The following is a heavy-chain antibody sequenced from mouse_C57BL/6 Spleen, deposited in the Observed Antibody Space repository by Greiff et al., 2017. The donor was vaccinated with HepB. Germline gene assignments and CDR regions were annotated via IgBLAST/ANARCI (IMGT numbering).Heavy chain of an antibody. V-gene: IGHV5-9-1*02. CDR2: ISSGGDYI. J-gene: IGHJ1*03. CDR1: GFTFSSYA. Sequence: EVHLVESGEGLVKPGGSLKLSCAASGFTFSSYAMSWVRQTPEKRLEWVAYISSGGDYIYYADTVKGRFTISRDNARNTLYLQMSSLKSEDTAMYDCTTYYGYDGRYFDVWGTGTTVTVSS. CDR3: TTYYGYDGRYFDV. D-gene: IGHD2-9*01.